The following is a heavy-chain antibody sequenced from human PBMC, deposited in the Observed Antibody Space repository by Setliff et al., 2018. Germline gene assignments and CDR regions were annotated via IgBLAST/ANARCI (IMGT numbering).Heavy chain of an antibody. J-gene: IGHJ3*02. D-gene: IGHD2-8*01. CDR2: IWYDGSNK. CDR1: GFTFSSYG. CDR3: ARGKRVVWCGVPSAASLFDI. V-gene: IGHV3-33*01. Sequence: SLTLSCAASGFTFSSYGMHWVRQAPGKGLEWVAVIWYDGSNKYYADSVKGRFTISRDNSKNTLYLQMNSLRAEDTAVYYCARGKRVVWCGVPSAASLFDIWGQGTMVTVSS.